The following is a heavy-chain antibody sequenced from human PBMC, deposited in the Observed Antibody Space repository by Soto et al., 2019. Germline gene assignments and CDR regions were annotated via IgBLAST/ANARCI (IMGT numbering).Heavy chain of an antibody. D-gene: IGHD7-27*01. CDR3: ARDSGVRENWFDP. J-gene: IGHJ5*02. CDR2: ISAYNGNT. Sequence: KLSCKAAGYTFTRYGISWVRQAPGQGLEWMGWISAYNGNTNYAQKLQGRVTMTTDTSTSTAYMELRSLRSDDTAVYYCARDSGVRENWFDPWGQGTLVTVSS. CDR1: GYTFTRYG. V-gene: IGHV1-18*01.